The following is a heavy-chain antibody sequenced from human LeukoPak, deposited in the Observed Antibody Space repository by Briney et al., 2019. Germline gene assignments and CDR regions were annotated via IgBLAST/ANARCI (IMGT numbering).Heavy chain of an antibody. V-gene: IGHV3-53*01. Sequence: PGGSLRLSCAASGFTVSTNYMTWVRQAPGKGLEWVSVIYSDGSTYYADSVKGRFTISRDNSKNTLYLQVNSLRAEDTAVYYCARGRCSGGSCYRWFDPWGQGTLVTVSS. CDR2: IYSDGST. J-gene: IGHJ5*02. D-gene: IGHD2-15*01. CDR1: GFTVSTNY. CDR3: ARGRCSGGSCYRWFDP.